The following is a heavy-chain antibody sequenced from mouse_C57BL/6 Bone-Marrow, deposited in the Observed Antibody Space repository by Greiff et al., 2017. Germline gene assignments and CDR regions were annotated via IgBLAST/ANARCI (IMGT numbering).Heavy chain of an antibody. Sequence: VKLVESGPGLVQPSQSLSITCTVSGFSLTSYGVHWVRQSPGKGLEWLGVIWRGGSTDYNAAFMSRLSITKDNSKSQVFFKMNSLQADDTAIYYCAKTEDDYDWFAYWGQGTLVTVSA. D-gene: IGHD2-4*01. CDR1: GFSLTSYG. J-gene: IGHJ3*01. CDR2: IWRGGST. CDR3: AKTEDDYDWFAY. V-gene: IGHV2-5*01.